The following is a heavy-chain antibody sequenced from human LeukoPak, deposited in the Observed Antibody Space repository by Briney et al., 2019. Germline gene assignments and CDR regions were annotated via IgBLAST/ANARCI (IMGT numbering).Heavy chain of an antibody. CDR3: AKPATSILIYFDS. D-gene: IGHD2-2*01. CDR2: IRSKTYGGTT. Sequence: PGGSLRLSCAASGFTFSSYAMSWFRQAPGKGLEWVGFIRSKTYGGTTEYAASVKGRFTISRDDSKSIAYLQMNSLETEDTAVYHCAKPATSILIYFDSWGQGTLVTVSS. V-gene: IGHV3-49*03. J-gene: IGHJ4*02. CDR1: GFTFSSYA.